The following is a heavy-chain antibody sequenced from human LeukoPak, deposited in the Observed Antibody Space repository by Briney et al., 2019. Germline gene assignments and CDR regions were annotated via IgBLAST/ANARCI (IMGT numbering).Heavy chain of an antibody. CDR2: IYHSGST. D-gene: IGHD3-16*01. CDR3: ARLDYGTKQIGRPYGMDV. CDR1: GYSISGGYY. J-gene: IGHJ6*04. V-gene: IGHV4-38-2*01. Sequence: SETLSLTCAVSGYSISGGYYWGWIRQPPGKGLEWIGSIYHSGSTYYNPSLKSRVTISVDTSKNQFSLKLSSVTAADTAVYYCARLDYGTKQIGRPYGMDVWGKGTTVTVSS.